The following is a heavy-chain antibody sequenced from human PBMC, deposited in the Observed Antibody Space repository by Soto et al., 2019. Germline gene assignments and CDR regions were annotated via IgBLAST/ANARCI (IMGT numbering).Heavy chain of an antibody. D-gene: IGHD1-26*01. V-gene: IGHV4-31*03. CDR2: IYYSGST. CDR3: ARHTKDSGLFFDY. CDR1: GGSISSGGYY. J-gene: IGHJ4*02. Sequence: PSETLSLTCTVSGGSISSGGYYWSWIRQHPGKGLEWIGYIYYSGSTYYNPSLKSRVTISVDTSKNQFSLRLSSVTAADTAVFYCARHTKDSGLFFDYWGQGTLVTVSA.